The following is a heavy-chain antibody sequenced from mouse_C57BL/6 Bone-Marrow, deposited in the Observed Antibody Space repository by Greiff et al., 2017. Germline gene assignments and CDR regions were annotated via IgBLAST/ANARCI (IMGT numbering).Heavy chain of an antibody. CDR3: ARRGGKVATDWYFDV. D-gene: IGHD1-1*01. CDR1: GYTFTDHT. CDR2: IYPRDGST. V-gene: IGHV1-78*01. J-gene: IGHJ1*03. Sequence: QVQLQQSDAELVKPGASVKISCTVSGYTFTDHTIHWMKQRPEQGLEWIGYIYPRDGSTKYNEKFKGKATLTADKSSSTAYMQLNSLTSEDSAVYFGARRGGKVATDWYFDVWGTGTTVTVSS.